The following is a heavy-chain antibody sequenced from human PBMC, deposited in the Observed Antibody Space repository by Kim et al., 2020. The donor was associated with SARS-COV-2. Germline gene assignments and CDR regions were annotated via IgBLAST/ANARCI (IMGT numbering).Heavy chain of an antibody. V-gene: IGHV4-34*01. Sequence: SETLSLTCAVYGGSFSGYYWSWIRQPPGKGLEWIGEINHSGSTNYNPSLKSRVTISVDTSKNQFSLKLSSVTAADTAVYYCARGPPTSKNIAVAGTLNFDYWGQGTLVTVSS. J-gene: IGHJ4*02. CDR3: ARGPPTSKNIAVAGTLNFDY. CDR1: GGSFSGYY. CDR2: INHSGST. D-gene: IGHD6-19*01.